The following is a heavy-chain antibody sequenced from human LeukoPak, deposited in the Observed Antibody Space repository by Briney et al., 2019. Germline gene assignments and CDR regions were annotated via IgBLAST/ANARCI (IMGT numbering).Heavy chain of an antibody. CDR2: SSGSRGST. V-gene: IGHV3-23*01. J-gene: IGHJ6*02. D-gene: IGHD3-10*01. CDR1: GVTLRSYA. Sequence: PGGFLILSCVASGVTLRSYAMSWVRQAPGKGLLWVSGSSGSRGSTYYADSVTGRFNISRDNSNNALYLQMNSLRADDTAVYYCARDRSYYGSGRHVYYYGIDVLGQGTTVIVSS. CDR3: ARDRSYYGSGRHVYYYGIDV.